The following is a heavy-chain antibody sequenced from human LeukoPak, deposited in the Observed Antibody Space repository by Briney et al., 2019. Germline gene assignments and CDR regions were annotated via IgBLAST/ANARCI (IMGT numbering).Heavy chain of an antibody. Sequence: GGSLRLSCAASGFIFSSSGMSWVRQAPGKGLEWVSTISDNGGSTYYPDSVKGRFTISRDNSKNTLYLQMNSLRAEDTAVYYCAKGAYCDLWGQGTLVTVSS. CDR3: AKGAYCDL. D-gene: IGHD3-22*01. CDR2: ISDNGGST. CDR1: GFIFSSSG. J-gene: IGHJ4*02. V-gene: IGHV3-23*01.